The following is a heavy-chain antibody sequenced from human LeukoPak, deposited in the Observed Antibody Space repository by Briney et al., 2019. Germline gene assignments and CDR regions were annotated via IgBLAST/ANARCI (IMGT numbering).Heavy chain of an antibody. J-gene: IGHJ4*02. CDR3: ARHEGLDFWSGFYTAGFDY. CDR1: GGSISSSSYY. V-gene: IGHV4-39*01. CDR2: IYYSGST. D-gene: IGHD3-3*01. Sequence: PSETLSLTCTVSGGSISSSSYYWGWIRQPPGMGLEWIGRIYYSGSTYYNPSLKSRVTISVDTSKNQFSLKLSSVTAADTAVYYCARHEGLDFWSGFYTAGFDYWGQGTLVTVSS.